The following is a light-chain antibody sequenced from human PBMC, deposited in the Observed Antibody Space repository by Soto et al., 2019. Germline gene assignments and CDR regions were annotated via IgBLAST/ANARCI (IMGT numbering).Light chain of an antibody. Sequence: AIQLTQSPSSLSASIGDRVTITCRASQAVRSDLGWYQVKPGTAPKLLIYGASTLHSGVPSRFSGSGSGTDFILTISGLQAGDFATYYCLQDYAYPRTFGQGTRV. CDR3: LQDYAYPRT. CDR2: GAS. V-gene: IGKV1-6*02. CDR1: QAVRSD. J-gene: IGKJ1*01.